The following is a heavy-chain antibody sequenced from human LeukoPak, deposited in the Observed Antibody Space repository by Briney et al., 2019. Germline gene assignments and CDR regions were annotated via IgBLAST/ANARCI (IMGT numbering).Heavy chain of an antibody. CDR3: ARESSGYVGY. CDR1: GGSFSGYY. J-gene: IGHJ4*02. V-gene: IGHV4-59*01. Sequence: PSETLSLTCAVYGGSFSGYYWSWIRQPPGKGLEWIGYIYNSGSTNYNPSLKSRVTISVDTSKNQFSLNLSSVTAADTAVYYCARESSGYVGYWGQGTLVTVSS. D-gene: IGHD5-12*01. CDR2: IYNSGST.